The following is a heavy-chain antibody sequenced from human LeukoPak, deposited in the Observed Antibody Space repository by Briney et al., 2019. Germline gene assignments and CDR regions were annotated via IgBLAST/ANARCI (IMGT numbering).Heavy chain of an antibody. D-gene: IGHD2-2*01. J-gene: IGHJ3*02. CDR3: ARDGIVVVPAALPRAFDI. V-gene: IGHV6-1*01. CDR1: GDSVSSNSAA. CDR2: TYYRSKWYN. Sequence: SQTLSLTCAISGDSVSSNSAAWNWIRQSPSRGLEWLGRTYYRSKWYNDYAVSVKSRITINPDTSKNQFSLQLNSVTPEDTAVYYCARDGIVVVPAALPRAFDIWGQGTMVTVSS.